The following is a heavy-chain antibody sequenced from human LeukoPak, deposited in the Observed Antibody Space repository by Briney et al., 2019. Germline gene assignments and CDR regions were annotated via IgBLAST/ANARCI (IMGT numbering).Heavy chain of an antibody. CDR2: IKQDGSEK. CDR3: AKNYCSSTSCLIPFDY. V-gene: IGHV3-7*03. J-gene: IGHJ4*02. Sequence: PGGSLRLSCAASGFTFSSYWMSWVRQAPGKGLEWVANIKQDGSEKYYVDSVKGRFTISRDNAKNSLYLQMNSLRAEDTAVYYCAKNYCSSTSCLIPFDYWGQGTLVTVSS. CDR1: GFTFSSYW. D-gene: IGHD2-2*01.